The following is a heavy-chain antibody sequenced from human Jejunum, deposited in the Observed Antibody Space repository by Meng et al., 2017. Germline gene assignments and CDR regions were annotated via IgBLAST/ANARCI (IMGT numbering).Heavy chain of an antibody. J-gene: IGHJ4*02. CDR2: ISSGSRYI. Sequence: GESLKISCAASGFTFSSKSMNWVRQAPGKGLEWVSSISSGSRYIYYTDSVKGRFTISRDNARNSLFLQMNSLRAEDTAVYYCASRRVYSTYGYRELEFDYWGQGTPVTVSS. V-gene: IGHV3-21*01. CDR3: ASRRVYSTYGYRELEFDY. D-gene: IGHD5-18*01. CDR1: GFTFSSKS.